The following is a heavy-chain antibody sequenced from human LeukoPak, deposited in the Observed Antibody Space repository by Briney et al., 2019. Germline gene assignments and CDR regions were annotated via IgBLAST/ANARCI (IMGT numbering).Heavy chain of an antibody. J-gene: IGHJ4*02. Sequence: HPGGSLRLSCAASGFTFRGYGMHWVRQAPGKGLEWVAFIRYDGSNKYYADSVKGRFTISRDNSKNTLYLQMNSLRAEDTAVYYCAKDQWYYSGSYYDYWGQGTLVTVSS. V-gene: IGHV3-30*02. CDR3: AKDQWYYSGSYYDY. D-gene: IGHD1-26*01. CDR2: IRYDGSNK. CDR1: GFTFRGYG.